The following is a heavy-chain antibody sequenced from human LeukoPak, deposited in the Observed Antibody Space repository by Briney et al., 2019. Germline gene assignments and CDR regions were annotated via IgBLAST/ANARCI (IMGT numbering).Heavy chain of an antibody. V-gene: IGHV4-59*01. CDR3: ARGQLVRAGWFDP. D-gene: IGHD6-6*01. J-gene: IGHJ5*02. CDR2: ISYSGTT. CDR1: GGSISSYY. Sequence: SETLSLTCTVSGGSISSYYWGWFRQPPGKGLEWIGYISYSGTTNYNPSHKSRITISMDTSKNQFSLKLSSVTAADTAVYYCARGQLVRAGWFDPWGQGTLVTVSS.